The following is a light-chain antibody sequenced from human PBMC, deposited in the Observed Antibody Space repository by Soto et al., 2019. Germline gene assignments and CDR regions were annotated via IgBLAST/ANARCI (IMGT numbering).Light chain of an antibody. CDR1: SSDVGGYNY. V-gene: IGLV2-8*01. CDR2: EVS. J-gene: IGLJ1*01. Sequence: QSVLTQLRSVSGSPGQSVTISCTGTSSDVGGYNYVSWYQQHPGKAPKLMIYEVSKRPSGVPDRFSGSKSGNTASLTVSGLQAEDEADYYCSSYAGSNNFVFGTGTKVTVL. CDR3: SSYAGSNNFV.